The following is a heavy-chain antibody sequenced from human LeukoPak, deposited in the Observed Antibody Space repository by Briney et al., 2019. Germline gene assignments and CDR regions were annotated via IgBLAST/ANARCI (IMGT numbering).Heavy chain of an antibody. CDR3: ARSLDYGDCGDY. D-gene: IGHD4-17*01. V-gene: IGHV4-34*01. CDR2: INHSGST. CDR1: GGSFSGYC. Sequence: PSETLSLTCAVYGGSFSGYCWSWIRQPPGKGLEWIGEINHSGSTNYNPSLKSRVTISVDTSKNQFSLKLSSVTAADTAVYYCARSLDYGDCGDYWGQGTLVTVSS. J-gene: IGHJ4*02.